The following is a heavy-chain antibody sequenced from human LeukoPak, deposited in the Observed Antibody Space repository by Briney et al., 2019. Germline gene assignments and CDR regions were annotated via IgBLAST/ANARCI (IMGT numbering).Heavy chain of an antibody. Sequence: GGSLRLSCAASGFTFSDYYMSWIRQAPGKGLEWVSYISSSGSTIYYADSVKGRFTISRDNAKNSLYLQMNSLRAEDTAAYYCARDDYDFWSGYHPGYYYYGMDVWGQGTTVTVSS. CDR2: ISSSGSTI. CDR1: GFTFSDYY. D-gene: IGHD3-3*01. CDR3: ARDDYDFWSGYHPGYYYYGMDV. J-gene: IGHJ6*02. V-gene: IGHV3-11*01.